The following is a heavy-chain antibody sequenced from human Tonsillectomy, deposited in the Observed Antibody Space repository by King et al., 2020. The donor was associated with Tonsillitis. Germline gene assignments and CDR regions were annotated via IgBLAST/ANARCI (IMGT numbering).Heavy chain of an antibody. Sequence: VQLVESGGTLVQPGRSLRLSCAASQFTFADYAMHWVRQAPGKGLEWVSGISWNGANIGYADSVKGRFTISRDNDKNSLYLQMNVLRPDDTALYYCVKATGMGYDRAGYYYVYPFDQWGQGTLVTVSS. CDR2: ISWNGANI. V-gene: IGHV3-9*01. D-gene: IGHD3-22*01. CDR1: QFTFADYA. J-gene: IGHJ5*02. CDR3: VKATGMGYDRAGYYYVYPFDQ.